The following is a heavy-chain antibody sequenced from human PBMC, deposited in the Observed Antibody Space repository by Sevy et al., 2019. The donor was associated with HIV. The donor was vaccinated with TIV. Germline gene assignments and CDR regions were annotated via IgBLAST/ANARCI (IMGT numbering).Heavy chain of an antibody. J-gene: IGHJ3*02. CDR1: GGSFSGYY. Sequence: SETLSLTCAVYGGSFSGYYWSWIRQPPGKGLEWIGEINHSGSTNYNPSLKSRVTISVDTSKNQFSLKLSSVTAADTAVYYCARARSPPGYCSSTSCRYKGNAFDIWGQWTMVTVSS. CDR3: ARARSPPGYCSSTSCRYKGNAFDI. CDR2: INHSGST. V-gene: IGHV4-34*01. D-gene: IGHD2-2*01.